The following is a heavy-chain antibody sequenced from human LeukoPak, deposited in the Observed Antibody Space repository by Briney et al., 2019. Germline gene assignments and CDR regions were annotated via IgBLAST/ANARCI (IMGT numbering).Heavy chain of an antibody. V-gene: IGHV3-30*04. CDR2: ISYDGNHI. Sequence: QAGASQRLSCAASGFTFSSYAMHWARQPPGKGLEWVAVISYDGNHIFYADSVKGRFTISRDNSKNTLYLQMNSLTTEDTAVYYCARCGGDCYSSTQGFDYWGQGTLVTVSS. CDR3: ARCGGDCYSSTQGFDY. D-gene: IGHD2-21*02. CDR1: GFTFSSYA. J-gene: IGHJ4*02.